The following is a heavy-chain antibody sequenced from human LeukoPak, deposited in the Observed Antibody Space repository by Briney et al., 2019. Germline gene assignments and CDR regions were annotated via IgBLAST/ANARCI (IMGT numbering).Heavy chain of an antibody. CDR1: GFTVSSNY. J-gene: IGHJ4*02. V-gene: IGHV3-66*02. CDR2: IYSGGST. CDR3: AKGRSEVVTAAINY. Sequence: QAGGSLRLSCAASGFTVSSNYMSWVRQAPGKGLEWVSVIYSGGSTYYADSVKGRFTISRDNSKNTLYLQMNSLRAEDTAVYYCAKGRSEVVTAAINYWGQGTLATVSS. D-gene: IGHD2-15*01.